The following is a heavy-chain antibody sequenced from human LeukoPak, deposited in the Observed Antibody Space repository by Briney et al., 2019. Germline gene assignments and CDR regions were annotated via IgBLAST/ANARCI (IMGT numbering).Heavy chain of an antibody. D-gene: IGHD6-13*01. V-gene: IGHV1-24*01. CDR3: ATQQLVRFVLRFQH. CDR1: GYTLTELS. CDR2: FDPEDGET. Sequence: ASVKVSCKVSGYTLTELSMHWVRQRPRKGLEWMGRFDPEDGETIYAQKFQGRVTMTEDASTNTAFMELSSLRSEDTAVYYCATQQLVRFVLRFQHWGQGTLVTVSS. J-gene: IGHJ1*01.